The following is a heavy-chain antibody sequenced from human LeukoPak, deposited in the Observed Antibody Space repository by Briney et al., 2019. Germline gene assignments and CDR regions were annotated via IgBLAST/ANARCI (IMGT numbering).Heavy chain of an antibody. CDR2: IGSRTGYT. V-gene: IGHV3-21*01. Sequence: PGGSLRLSCAASGFTFDDYAMHWVRQAPGKGLEWVSSIGSRTGYTYYGDSVRGRFTISRDIAKNSLYLQMNSLRVEDTAIYYCAREYCSGGTCYGYWGQGTLVTVSS. CDR1: GFTFDDYA. J-gene: IGHJ4*02. CDR3: AREYCSGGTCYGY. D-gene: IGHD2-15*01.